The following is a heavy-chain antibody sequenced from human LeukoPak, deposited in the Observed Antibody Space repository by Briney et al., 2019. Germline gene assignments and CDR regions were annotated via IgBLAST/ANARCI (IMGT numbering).Heavy chain of an antibody. V-gene: IGHV1-2*02. CDR3: ARRMTSVPSVDY. J-gene: IGHJ4*02. CDR2: INPNSGGT. CDR1: GYAFSDYY. Sequence: ASVKVSCKASGYAFSDYYIHWVRRAPGQGLEWMGWINPNSGGTSFAQDFQGRVTMTTDTSISTAYMELSRLTSDDTAVYFCARRMTSVPSVDYWGQGTLVTVSS. D-gene: IGHD4-17*01.